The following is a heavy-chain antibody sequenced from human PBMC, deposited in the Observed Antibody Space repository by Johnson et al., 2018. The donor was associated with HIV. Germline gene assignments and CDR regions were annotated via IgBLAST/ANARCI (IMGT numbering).Heavy chain of an antibody. J-gene: IGHJ3*02. V-gene: IGHV3-30*04. CDR1: GFTFSSYA. Sequence: SGFTFSSYAMHWVRQAPGKGLEWVAVISYDGSNKYYTDSVKGRFTISRDNSKNTLYMQMNSLRAEDTAVYYCARGRYAFDIWGQGTVVTVSS. CDR2: ISYDGSNK. CDR3: ARGRYAFDI.